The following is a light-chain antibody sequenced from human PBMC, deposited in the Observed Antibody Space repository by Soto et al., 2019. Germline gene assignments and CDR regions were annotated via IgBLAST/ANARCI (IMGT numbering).Light chain of an antibody. CDR1: SSNIGAPYD. Sequence: QSVLTQPPSVSGAPGQRVTISCTGSSSNIGAPYDVHWYQQLPGTAPKLLIYGNNNRPSGVPDRFAGSKSGTSASLAITGLQAEDEADYYCQSFDSSRRGGVFGGGTKLTVL. J-gene: IGLJ2*01. CDR2: GNN. V-gene: IGLV1-40*01. CDR3: QSFDSSRRGGV.